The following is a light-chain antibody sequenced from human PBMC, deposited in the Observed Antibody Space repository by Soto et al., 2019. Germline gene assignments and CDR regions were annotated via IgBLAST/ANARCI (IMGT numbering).Light chain of an antibody. V-gene: IGLV2-23*02. CDR3: RADAGRSTYV. Sequence: QSVLTQPASVSGSPGQSITISCTRTSSDVGSYNFVSWYQQHPGKVPKVMIYEVSKRPSGVSDRFSGSKSGNTASLTISGLQAEDEADYYCRADAGRSTYVFGTGTKVTVL. CDR1: SSDVGSYNF. CDR2: EVS. J-gene: IGLJ1*01.